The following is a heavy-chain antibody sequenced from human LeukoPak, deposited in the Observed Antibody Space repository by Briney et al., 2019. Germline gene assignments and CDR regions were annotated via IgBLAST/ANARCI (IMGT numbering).Heavy chain of an antibody. V-gene: IGHV3-11*04. Sequence: GGSLRLSCAASGFTFSDYYMSCIRQAPGEGLEWVSYISSSGSTIYYADSVKGRFTLSRDNAKNSLYLQMSSLRAEDTAVYYCAREALRFLEWSTHAFDIWGQGTMVTVSS. D-gene: IGHD3-3*01. CDR3: AREALRFLEWSTHAFDI. J-gene: IGHJ3*02. CDR1: GFTFSDYY. CDR2: ISSSGSTI.